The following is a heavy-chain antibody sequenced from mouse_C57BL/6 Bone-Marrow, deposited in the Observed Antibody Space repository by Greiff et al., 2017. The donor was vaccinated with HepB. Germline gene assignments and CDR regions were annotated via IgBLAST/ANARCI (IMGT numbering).Heavy chain of an antibody. Sequence: QVHVKQPGAELVKPGASVKLSCKASGYTFTSYWMHWVKQRPGQGLEWIGMIHPNSGSTNYNEKFKSKATLTVDKSSSTAYMQLSSLTSEDSAVYYCAREGLWLRRGRAMDYWGQGTSVTVSS. J-gene: IGHJ4*01. D-gene: IGHD2-2*01. CDR1: GYTFTSYW. CDR3: AREGLWLRRGRAMDY. CDR2: IHPNSGST. V-gene: IGHV1-64*01.